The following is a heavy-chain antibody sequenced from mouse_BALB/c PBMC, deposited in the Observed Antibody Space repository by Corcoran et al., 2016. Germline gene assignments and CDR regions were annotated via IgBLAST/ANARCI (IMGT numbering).Heavy chain of an antibody. J-gene: IGHJ3*01. Sequence: QVQLQQSGAELMKPGASVKISCKATGYTFSSYWIEWVKQRPGHGLEWIGEILPGSGSTNYNEKFKGKATFTADTSSNTAYMQLSSLTSEDSAVYYCARRGYYGYVAWFAYWGQGTLVTVSA. D-gene: IGHD1-2*01. CDR2: ILPGSGST. V-gene: IGHV1-9*01. CDR1: GYTFSSYW. CDR3: ARRGYYGYVAWFAY.